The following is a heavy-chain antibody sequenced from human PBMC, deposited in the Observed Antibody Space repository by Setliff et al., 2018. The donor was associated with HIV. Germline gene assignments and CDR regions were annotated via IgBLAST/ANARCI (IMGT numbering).Heavy chain of an antibody. V-gene: IGHV1-2*02. CDR3: ARDLVVVAPYYCFDP. J-gene: IGHJ5*02. D-gene: IGHD2-15*01. CDR2: INPNSGGT. CDR1: GYTFIGYY. Sequence: GASVKVSCKASGYTFIGYYMHWVRQAPGQGLEWMGWINPNSGGTNYAQKFQGRVTMTRDTSTNTAYMELNSLTSDDTAVYYCARDLVVVAPYYCFDPWGQGTLVTVSS.